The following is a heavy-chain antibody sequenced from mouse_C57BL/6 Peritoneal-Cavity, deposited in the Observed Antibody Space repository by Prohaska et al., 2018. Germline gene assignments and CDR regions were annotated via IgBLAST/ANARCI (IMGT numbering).Heavy chain of an antibody. CDR3: ASWDDDY. J-gene: IGHJ2*01. CDR1: GYTFTYYY. CDR2: ISPGSGST. V-gene: IGHV1-75*01. Sequence: QFQLQQSGPELLKPAASVKISCKASGYTFTYYYINWVKQRPGQGLEWIGWISPGSGSTYYNEKFKRKASLLGDKSSSKYFMLLSSLASEDYAVFFSASWDDDYWGQGTTLTVSS. D-gene: IGHD4-1*01.